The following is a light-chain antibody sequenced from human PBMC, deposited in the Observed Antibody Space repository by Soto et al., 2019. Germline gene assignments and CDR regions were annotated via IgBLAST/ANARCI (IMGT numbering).Light chain of an antibody. J-gene: IGKJ2*01. Sequence: SQSVRGWLAWYQQKPGRVPKLLIYDASTLEIGVPSTFGGSGSGTEFTLTINSLQHEDLATYFCQQYNSFPYTFGQGTNVDIK. CDR1: QSVRGW. CDR2: DAS. V-gene: IGKV1-5*01. CDR3: QQYNSFPYT.